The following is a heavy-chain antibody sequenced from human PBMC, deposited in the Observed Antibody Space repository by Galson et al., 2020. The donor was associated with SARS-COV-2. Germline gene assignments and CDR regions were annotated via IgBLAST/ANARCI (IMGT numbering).Heavy chain of an antibody. D-gene: IGHD7-27*01. J-gene: IGHJ3*02. CDR3: AKGNWGYAFDI. V-gene: IGHV3-9*01. CDR2: MSWDGGVR. Sequence: GGSLRLSCVASGFSFGDFSMHWVRHTPGKGLEWVSGMSWDGGVRDYGGSVKGRFTISRDNAKNSLYLHMNSLRAEDTALYYCAKGNWGYAFDIWGQGTMVTVSS. CDR1: GFSFGDFS.